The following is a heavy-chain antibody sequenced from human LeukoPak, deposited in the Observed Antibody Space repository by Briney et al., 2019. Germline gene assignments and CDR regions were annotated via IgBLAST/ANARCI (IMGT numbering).Heavy chain of an antibody. D-gene: IGHD3-3*01. CDR3: ARRYDFWSGCPPPLDY. CDR2: MYYRGRS. CDR1: GGSLSNYY. Sequence: PSETLSLTCTVSGGSLSNYYWSWIRQPPGKGLEWIGYMYYRGRSNYNPSLKSRVTISVDTSKKQFSLKLSSVTAADTAVYYCARRYDFWSGCPPPLDYWGQGTLVTVSS. J-gene: IGHJ4*02. V-gene: IGHV4-59*04.